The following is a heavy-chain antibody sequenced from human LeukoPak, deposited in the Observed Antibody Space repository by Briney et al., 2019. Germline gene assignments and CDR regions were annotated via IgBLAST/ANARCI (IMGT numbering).Heavy chain of an antibody. Sequence: PGGSLRLSCAASGFTFSSYSMNWVRQAPGKGLEWVSSIRSSGNSIFYADSVKGRFTISRDNAKNSLYLQMNSLRAEDTAVYYCAELGITMIGGVWGKGTTVTISS. CDR1: GFTFSSYS. J-gene: IGHJ6*04. D-gene: IGHD3-10*02. CDR2: IRSSGNSI. V-gene: IGHV3-48*04. CDR3: AELGITMIGGV.